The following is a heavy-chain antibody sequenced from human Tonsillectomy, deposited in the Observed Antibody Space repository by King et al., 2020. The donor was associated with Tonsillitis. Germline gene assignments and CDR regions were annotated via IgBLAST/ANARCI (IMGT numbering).Heavy chain of an antibody. CDR3: ARPLRAARPFDAFDI. CDR2: IYPTDSET. D-gene: IGHD6-6*01. Sequence: QLVQSGAEVKKPGESLKISCKGTGSGITNYWIGWVRQMPGKGLEWMGIIYPTDSETRYSPSFQGQVTISADKSITTASLQWSSLKASDTAMYYCARPLRAARPFDAFDIWGQGTMVTVSS. CDR1: GSGITNYW. J-gene: IGHJ3*02. V-gene: IGHV5-51*01.